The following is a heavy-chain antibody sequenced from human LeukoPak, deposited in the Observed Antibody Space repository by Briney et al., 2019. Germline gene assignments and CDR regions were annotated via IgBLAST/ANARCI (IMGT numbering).Heavy chain of an antibody. J-gene: IGHJ4*02. CDR3: ARGRQGRAYFDY. CDR2: INPNSGGT. Sequence: ASVKVSCKASGYTFTGYYMHWVRQAPGQGLEWMGWINPNSGGTNYAQKFQGRVTMTRDTSISTAYVELSRLRSDDTAMYYCARGRQGRAYFDYWGQGTLVTVSS. V-gene: IGHV1-2*02. D-gene: IGHD3-10*01. CDR1: GYTFTGYY.